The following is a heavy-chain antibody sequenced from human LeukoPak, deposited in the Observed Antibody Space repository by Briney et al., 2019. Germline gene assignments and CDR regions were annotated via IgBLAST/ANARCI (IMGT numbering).Heavy chain of an antibody. J-gene: IGHJ5*02. CDR1: GGSIGTLY. CDR3: ATASGRSFWLDP. D-gene: IGHD2-15*01. CDR2: IDYHGNT. V-gene: IGHV4-59*11. Sequence: PSETLSLTCIVSGGSIGTLYWNWIRQVPGKGLEWIGFIDYHGNTKYNPSLKSRVTMSVDTSVDQVSLRLTPVTAADTAIYFCATASGRSFWLDPWGQGRLVTVSS.